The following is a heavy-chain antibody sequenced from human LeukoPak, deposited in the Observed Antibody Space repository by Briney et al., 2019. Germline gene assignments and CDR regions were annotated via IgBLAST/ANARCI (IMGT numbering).Heavy chain of an antibody. Sequence: GASVKVSCKASGGTFSSYAISWVRQAPGQGLEWMGGIIPILGTANYAQKFQGRVTITTDESTSTAYMELSSLRSEDTAVYYCARDDSSGYYYPYWGQGTLVTVSS. CDR2: IIPILGTA. J-gene: IGHJ4*02. D-gene: IGHD3-22*01. CDR1: GGTFSSYA. CDR3: ARDDSSGYYYPY. V-gene: IGHV1-69*05.